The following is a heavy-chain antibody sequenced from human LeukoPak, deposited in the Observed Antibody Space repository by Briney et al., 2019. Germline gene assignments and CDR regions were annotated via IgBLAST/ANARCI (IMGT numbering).Heavy chain of an antibody. J-gene: IGHJ3*02. V-gene: IGHV4-61*08. CDR1: GDSVSSGGYY. CDR2: IYYTGST. Sequence: SETLSLTCSVSGDSVSSGGYYWSWIRQPPGKGLEWIGYIYYTGSTKYNPSLKSRVTISVDTSKNQFSLKLSSVTAADTAVYYCARAQGRYYDSSGYYYYHGGAFDIWGQGTMVTVSS. CDR3: ARAQGRYYDSSGYYYYHGGAFDI. D-gene: IGHD3-22*01.